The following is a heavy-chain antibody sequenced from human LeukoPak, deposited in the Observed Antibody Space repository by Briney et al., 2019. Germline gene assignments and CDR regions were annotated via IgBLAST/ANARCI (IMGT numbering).Heavy chain of an antibody. V-gene: IGHV4-34*01. J-gene: IGHJ5*02. D-gene: IGHD1-26*01. CDR2: ISSSASS. Sequence: SETLSLTCAVYGGSFSGYYLSWIRQSPGKGLEWIGDISSSASSNYTPSLKSRVILSFDTSKTQFFLKLSSVTAADTAVYYCARKVGASPSWFDPWGQGALVTVSS. CDR1: GGSFSGYY. CDR3: ARKVGASPSWFDP.